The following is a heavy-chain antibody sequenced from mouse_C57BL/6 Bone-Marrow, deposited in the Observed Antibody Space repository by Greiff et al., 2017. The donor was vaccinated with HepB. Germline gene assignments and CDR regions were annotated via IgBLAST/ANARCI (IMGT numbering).Heavy chain of an antibody. D-gene: IGHD1-1*01. J-gene: IGHJ1*03. CDR2: ISDGGSYT. CDR1: GFTFSSYA. V-gene: IGHV5-4*01. Sequence: DVHLVESGGGLVKPGGSLKLSCAASGFTFSSYAMSWVRQTPEKRLEWVATISDGGSYTYYPDNVKGRFTISRDNAKNNLYLQMSHLKSEDTAMYYCARDRYGSSYGYFDVWGTGTTVTVSS. CDR3: ARDRYGSSYGYFDV.